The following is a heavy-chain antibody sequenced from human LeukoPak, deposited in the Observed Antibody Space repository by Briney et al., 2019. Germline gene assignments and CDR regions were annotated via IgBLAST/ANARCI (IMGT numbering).Heavy chain of an antibody. V-gene: IGHV4-4*07. CDR3: VRGGYYGPSD. CDR2: TYTSGSI. CDR1: GGSISSYY. J-gene: IGHJ4*02. Sequence: PSETLSLTCTVSGGSISSYYWSWIRQPAGKGLEWIGRTYTSGSINYNPSLKSRVTLSVDTSKNQFSLKLSSVTAADTAVYYCVRGGYYGPSDWGQGTLVTVSS. D-gene: IGHD3-16*01.